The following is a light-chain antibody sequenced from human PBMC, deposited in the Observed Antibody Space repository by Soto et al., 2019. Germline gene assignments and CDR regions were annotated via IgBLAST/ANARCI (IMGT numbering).Light chain of an antibody. CDR1: SSDVGGYNY. CDR2: DVS. V-gene: IGLV2-14*01. J-gene: IGLJ2*01. CDR3: SSYTSSRGV. Sequence: QSALTQPASVSGSPGQSITISCTGTSSDVGGYNYVSWYQQHPGKAPKLMIYDVSNRPSGVSNRFSGSKSGNTASLTISGLQAEDEADYYCSSYTSSRGVFGGGTKLTAL.